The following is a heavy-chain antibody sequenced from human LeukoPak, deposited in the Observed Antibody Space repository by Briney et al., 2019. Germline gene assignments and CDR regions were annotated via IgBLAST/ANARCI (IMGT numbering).Heavy chain of an antibody. J-gene: IGHJ6*03. CDR2: INPSGGST. CDR1: GYTFTSYY. D-gene: IGHD6-6*01. CDR3: ARDGKSSSSLYYYMDV. Sequence: GASVKVSCKASGYTFTSYYMHWVRQAPGQGLEWMGIINPSGGSTSYAQKFQGRVTMTRDMSTSTVYMKLSSLRSEDTAVYYCARDGKSSSSLYYYMDVWGKGTTVTVSS. V-gene: IGHV1-46*01.